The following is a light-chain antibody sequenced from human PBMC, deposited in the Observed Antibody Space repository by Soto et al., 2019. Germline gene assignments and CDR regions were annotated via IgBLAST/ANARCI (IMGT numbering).Light chain of an antibody. CDR1: QSLLHSNGYNY. V-gene: IGKV2-28*01. CDR3: MQALQPPQT. Sequence: DIVMTQSPLSLPVTPGEPASISCRSSQSLLHSNGYNYLDWYLQQPGQSPQLLIYLGSNRASGVHDRFSGSVSGTDFTLKISRVEAEDVGVYYCMQALQPPQTFGQGTKLEIK. CDR2: LGS. J-gene: IGKJ2*01.